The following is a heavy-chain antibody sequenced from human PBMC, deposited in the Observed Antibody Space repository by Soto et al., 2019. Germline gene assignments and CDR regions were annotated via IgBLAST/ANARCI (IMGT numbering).Heavy chain of an antibody. CDR2: TRNKANSYTT. V-gene: IGHV3-72*01. D-gene: IGHD4-17*01. CDR3: ASNPLGYGEGS. CDR1: GFTFSDHY. J-gene: IGHJ5*02. Sequence: EVQLVESGGGLVQPGGSLRLSCAASGFTFSDHYMDWVRQAPGKGLEWVGRTRNKANSYTTEYAASVKGRFTISRDDSKHSLYLQMNSLKTEDTAVYYCASNPLGYGEGSWGQGTLVTVSS.